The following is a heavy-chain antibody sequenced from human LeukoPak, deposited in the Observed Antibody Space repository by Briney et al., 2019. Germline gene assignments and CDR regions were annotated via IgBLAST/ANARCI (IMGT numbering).Heavy chain of an antibody. V-gene: IGHV3-33*01. CDR2: IWYDGSNK. D-gene: IGHD3-10*01. J-gene: IGHJ4*02. CDR3: ATIKVRANNYDTDGFEY. CDR1: GFTFSSYG. Sequence: GGSLRLSCAASGFTFSSYGMHWVRQAPGKGLEWVAVIWYDGSNKYYADSVKGRFTISRDNSKDTLYLQMNSLRAEDTAVYYCATIKVRANNYDTDGFEYWGQGTLVTVSS.